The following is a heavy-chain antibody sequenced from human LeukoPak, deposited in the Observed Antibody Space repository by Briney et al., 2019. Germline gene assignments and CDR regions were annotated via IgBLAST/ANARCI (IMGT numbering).Heavy chain of an antibody. V-gene: IGHV3-21*06. CDR3: ATETNGRHYDY. CDR2: IGPTGSDR. Sequence: GGSLRLSCTASGLTFSTSGFNWVRQAPGKGLEWVASIGPTGSDRYHADSIKGRFTISRDNANNFLYLQMNSLRAEDTAVYYCATETNGRHYDYWGQGTQLTVSS. D-gene: IGHD1-14*01. J-gene: IGHJ4*02. CDR1: GLTFSTSG.